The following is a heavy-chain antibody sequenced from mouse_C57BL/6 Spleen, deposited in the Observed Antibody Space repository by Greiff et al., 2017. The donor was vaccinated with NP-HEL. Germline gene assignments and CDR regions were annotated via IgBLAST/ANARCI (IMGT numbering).Heavy chain of an antibody. CDR2: INPGSGGT. D-gene: IGHD1-1*01. CDR3: ARDGVFDY. V-gene: IGHV1-54*01. Sequence: QVQLKESGAELVRPGTSVKVSCKASGYAFTNYLIEWVKQRPGQGLEWIGVINPGSGGTNYNEKFKGKATLTADKSSSTAYMQLSSLTSEDSAVYFCARDGVFDYWGQGTTLTVSS. CDR1: GYAFTNYL. J-gene: IGHJ2*01.